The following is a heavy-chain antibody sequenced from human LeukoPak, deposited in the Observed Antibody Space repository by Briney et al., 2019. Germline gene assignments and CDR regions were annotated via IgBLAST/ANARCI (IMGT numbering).Heavy chain of an antibody. CDR3: ARDQLGGDPDDYYYYYMDV. Sequence: GGSLRLSCTTSGFTFGDYAMSWFRQAPGKGLEWVGFIRSKIYGGAIEYAASVKGRFTISRDDSKSIAYLQMNSLRTEDTGLYYCARDQLGGDPDDYYYYYMDVSGKGTTVTVSS. CDR2: IRSKIYGGAI. V-gene: IGHV3-49*03. CDR1: GFTFGDYA. D-gene: IGHD4-17*01. J-gene: IGHJ6*03.